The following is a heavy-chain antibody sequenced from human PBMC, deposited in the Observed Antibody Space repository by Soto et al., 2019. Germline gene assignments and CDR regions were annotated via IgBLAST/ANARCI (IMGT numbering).Heavy chain of an antibody. Sequence: QVQLVQSGSEVKKPGASVKVSCKASGYTFTSYDINWVRQATGQGLEWMGWMNPNSGNTGYAQKFQGRVTMTRNTSISTAYMELSSLRCEDTAVYYCGSSRSSSSGGGFDYWGQGTLVTVSA. J-gene: IGHJ4*02. D-gene: IGHD6-6*01. CDR1: GYTFTSYD. CDR3: GSSRSSSSGGGFDY. V-gene: IGHV1-8*01. CDR2: MNPNSGNT.